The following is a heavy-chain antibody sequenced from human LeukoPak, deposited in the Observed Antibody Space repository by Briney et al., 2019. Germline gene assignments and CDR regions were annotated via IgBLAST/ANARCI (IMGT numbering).Heavy chain of an antibody. D-gene: IGHD5-18*01. Sequence: GGSLRLSCAASGFTFSSYSMNWVRQAPGKGLEWVSSISSSSSYIYYADSVKGRFTISRDNAKNSLYLQMNSLRAEDTAVYYCAREPREYSYGGAFDLWGQGTMVTVSS. CDR1: GFTFSSYS. CDR2: ISSSSSYI. V-gene: IGHV3-21*01. CDR3: AREPREYSYGGAFDL. J-gene: IGHJ3*01.